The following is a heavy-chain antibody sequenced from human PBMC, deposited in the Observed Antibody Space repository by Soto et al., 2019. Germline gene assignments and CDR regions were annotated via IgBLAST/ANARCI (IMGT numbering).Heavy chain of an antibody. CDR1: GFAFSTYW. CDR3: ARGAKNVYAMDV. D-gene: IGHD1-1*01. V-gene: IGHV3-74*01. CDR2: IKFDGSST. Sequence: GGSLRLSCAASGFAFSTYWMHWVRQAPGKGLMWVSRIKFDGSSTYYGDSVKGRFTISRDDAKNTLFLQMNGLRVDDTAVYYCARGAKNVYAMDVWGKGTTVTFPS. J-gene: IGHJ6*04.